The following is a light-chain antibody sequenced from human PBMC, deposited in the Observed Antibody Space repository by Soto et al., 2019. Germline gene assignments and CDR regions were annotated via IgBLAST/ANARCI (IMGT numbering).Light chain of an antibody. CDR3: QQYNNWPPYT. V-gene: IGKV3D-15*01. Sequence: EIVMTQSPATLSVSPGERATLACRASQSVSSTLAWSPQKPGQAPRLLIYGASTRATGTPARFSGSGSGTEFTLTISSLPSEDFAVYYCQQYNNWPPYTVGQGTKLEIK. CDR2: GAS. CDR1: QSVSST. J-gene: IGKJ2*01.